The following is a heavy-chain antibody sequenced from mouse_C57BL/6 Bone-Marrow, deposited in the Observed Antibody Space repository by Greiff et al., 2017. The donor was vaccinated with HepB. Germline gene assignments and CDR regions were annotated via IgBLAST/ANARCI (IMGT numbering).Heavy chain of an antibody. CDR2: INPYNGGT. J-gene: IGHJ2*01. V-gene: IGHV1-19*01. CDR1: GYTFTDYY. D-gene: IGHD1-1*01. CDR3: ARPPFITTVVADYYFDY. Sequence: VQLQQSGPVLVKPGASVKMSCKASGYTFTDYYMNWVKQSHGKSLEWIGVINPYNGGTSYNQKFKGKATLTVDKSSSTAYMELNSLTSEDSAVYYCARPPFITTVVADYYFDYWGQGTTLTVSS.